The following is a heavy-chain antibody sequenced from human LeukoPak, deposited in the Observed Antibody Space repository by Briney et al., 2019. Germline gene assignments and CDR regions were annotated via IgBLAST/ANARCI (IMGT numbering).Heavy chain of an antibody. V-gene: IGHV4-39*07. J-gene: IGHJ5*02. CDR3: ARERRNYYDSSGYRRPIYWFDP. CDR1: GGSISGSSYY. CDR2: INHSGST. Sequence: PSETLSLTCTVSGGSISGSSYYWGWIRQPPGKGLEWIGEINHSGSTNYNPSLKSRVTISVDTSKNQFSLKLSSVTAADTAVYYCARERRNYYDSSGYRRPIYWFDPWGQGTLVTVSS. D-gene: IGHD3-22*01.